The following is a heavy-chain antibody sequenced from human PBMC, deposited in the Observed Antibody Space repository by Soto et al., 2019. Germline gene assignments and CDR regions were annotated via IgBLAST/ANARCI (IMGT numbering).Heavy chain of an antibody. D-gene: IGHD2-8*02. J-gene: IGHJ4*02. CDR2: ISGSGGST. CDR1: GFTFSSYA. CDR3: AKDLERFSRSLVGY. Sequence: GGSLRLSCAASGFTFSSYAMSWVRQAPGKGLEWVSAISGSGGSTYYADSVKGRFTISRDNSKNTLYLQMISLRAEDTAVYYCAKDLERFSRSLVGYWGQVTLVTVSS. V-gene: IGHV3-23*01.